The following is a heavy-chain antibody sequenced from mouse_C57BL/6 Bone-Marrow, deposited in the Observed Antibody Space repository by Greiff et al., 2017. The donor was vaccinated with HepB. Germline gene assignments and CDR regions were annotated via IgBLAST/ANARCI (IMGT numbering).Heavy chain of an antibody. CDR2: SRNKANDYTT. V-gene: IGHV7-1*01. Sequence: EVQVVESGGGLVQSGRSLRLSCATSGFTFSDFYMEWVRQAPGKGLEWIAASRNKANDYTTEYSASVKGRFIVSRDTSQSILYLQMNALRAEDTAIYYCARDYYCGSSNWYFDVWGTGTTVTVSS. D-gene: IGHD1-1*01. J-gene: IGHJ1*03. CDR1: GFTFSDFY. CDR3: ARDYYCGSSNWYFDV.